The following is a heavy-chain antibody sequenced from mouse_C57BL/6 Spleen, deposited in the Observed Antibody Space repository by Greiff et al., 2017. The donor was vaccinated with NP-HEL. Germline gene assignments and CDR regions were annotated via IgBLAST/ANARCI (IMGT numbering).Heavy chain of an antibody. Sequence: VQLQQSGPELVKPGASVKISCKASGYTFTDYYMNWVKQSHGKSLEWIGDINPNNGGTSYNQKFKGKATLTVDKSSSTAYMELRSLTSEDSAVYYCAREGLGEGPSWFAYWGQGTLVTVSA. D-gene: IGHD3-3*01. CDR3: AREGLGEGPSWFAY. J-gene: IGHJ3*01. V-gene: IGHV1-26*01. CDR2: INPNNGGT. CDR1: GYTFTDYY.